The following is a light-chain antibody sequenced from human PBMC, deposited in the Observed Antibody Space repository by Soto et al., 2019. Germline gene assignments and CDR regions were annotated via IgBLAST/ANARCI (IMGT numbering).Light chain of an antibody. CDR2: EDT. CDR3: SSYAGSTTYVV. Sequence: QSVLTQPASVSGSPGQSITNSFTGTRSDVGSYNLVSWYQQHPGKAPKLMIYEDTERPSGVSNRFSGSKSGNTASLTISGLQAEDEADYYCSSYAGSTTYVVFGGATKVTVL. J-gene: IGLJ2*01. CDR1: RSDVGSYNL. V-gene: IGLV2-23*01.